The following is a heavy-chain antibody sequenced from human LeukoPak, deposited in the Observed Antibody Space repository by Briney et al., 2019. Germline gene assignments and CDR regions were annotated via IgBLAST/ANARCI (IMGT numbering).Heavy chain of an antibody. V-gene: IGHV3-66*01. J-gene: IGHJ1*01. D-gene: IGHD6-13*01. Sequence: GGSLRLSCAASGFTVSSNYMTWVRQAPGKGLEWVSVIYSGGRAFDANSVKGRFTISRDNVKNTVFLQMNSLRVEDTAVYYCATVSSSWLGYFQHWGQGTLVTVSS. CDR3: ATVSSSWLGYFQH. CDR2: IYSGGRA. CDR1: GFTVSSNY.